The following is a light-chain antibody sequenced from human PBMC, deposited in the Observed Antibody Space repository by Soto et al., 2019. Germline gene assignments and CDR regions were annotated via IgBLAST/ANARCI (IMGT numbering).Light chain of an antibody. CDR1: QSVGSSY. Sequence: IVLTQSPGTLSLSPGERATLSCRASQSVGSSYLAWYQQKPGQAPRLLIYGASSRATGIPDRFSGSGSGTDFTLTISRLETEDFAVYYCQQYTTFGPGTKVDIK. CDR3: QQYTT. V-gene: IGKV3-20*01. J-gene: IGKJ3*01. CDR2: GAS.